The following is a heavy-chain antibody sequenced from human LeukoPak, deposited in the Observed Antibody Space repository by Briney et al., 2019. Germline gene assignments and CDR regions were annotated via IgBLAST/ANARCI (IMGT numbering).Heavy chain of an antibody. V-gene: IGHV4-59*01. CDR2: IYYSGST. CDR3: GRGAPLTVGASRAFDI. D-gene: IGHD1-26*01. CDR1: GGSISSYY. Sequence: PSETLSLTCTVSGGSISSYYWSWIRQPPGKGLEWIGYIYYSGSTNYNPSLKSRVTISVDTSKNQFSLKLSSVTAADTAVYYCGRGAPLTVGASRAFDIWAKGQWSPSLQ. J-gene: IGHJ3*02.